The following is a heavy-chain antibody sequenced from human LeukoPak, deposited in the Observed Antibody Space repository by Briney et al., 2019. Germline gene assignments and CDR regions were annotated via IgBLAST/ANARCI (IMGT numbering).Heavy chain of an antibody. D-gene: IGHD6-19*01. V-gene: IGHV5-51*01. CDR2: IYPGDSRT. CDR1: GYSFTTYW. Sequence: GESLKISCKASGYSFTTYWIGWVRQMPGQGLEWMGIIYPGDSRTIYSPSFQGQVTVSADKSINTASLQWSSLKTSDTAIYYCARHSASSDWVLPDCWGQGTLVTVFS. J-gene: IGHJ4*02. CDR3: ARHSASSDWVLPDC.